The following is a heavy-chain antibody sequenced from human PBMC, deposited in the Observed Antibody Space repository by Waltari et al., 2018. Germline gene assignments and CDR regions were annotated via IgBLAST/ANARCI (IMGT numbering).Heavy chain of an antibody. D-gene: IGHD6-6*01. Sequence: QVQLQESGPGLVKPSQTLSLTCTVSGGSISSGGYYWSWIRQHPGKGLEWIGYIYYSGSTYYKPALKSRVTISVDPSKNQFSLKLSSGTAADTAVYYCATWGAALLRNFDYWGQGTLVTVSS. CDR3: ATWGAALLRNFDY. J-gene: IGHJ4*02. CDR2: IYYSGST. CDR1: GGSISSGGYY. V-gene: IGHV4-31*03.